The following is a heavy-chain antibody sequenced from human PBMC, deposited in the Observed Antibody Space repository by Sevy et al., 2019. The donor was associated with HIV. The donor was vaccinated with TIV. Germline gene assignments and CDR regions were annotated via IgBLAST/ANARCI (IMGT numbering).Heavy chain of an antibody. CDR1: GFTFSRYS. V-gene: IGHV3-48*02. Sequence: GGYLRLSCAASGFTFSRYSMNWVRQAPGKGLEWISYISGNSAAIYYADSVKGRFTVSRDNDNDALYLQLNSLRYDDTALYYCARGPDCGGDCDIGFYYPLDVWGQGTKVTVSS. J-gene: IGHJ6*02. CDR3: ARGPDCGGDCDIGFYYPLDV. D-gene: IGHD2-21*02. CDR2: ISGNSAAI.